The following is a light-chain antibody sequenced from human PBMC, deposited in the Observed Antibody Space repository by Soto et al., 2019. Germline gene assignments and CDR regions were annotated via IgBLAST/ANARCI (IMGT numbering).Light chain of an antibody. CDR1: SSNIGAGYG. CDR3: QSYDSSLSGYV. V-gene: IGLV1-40*01. Sequence: QSVLTQPPSVSGAPWQRVTISCTGSSSNIGAGYGVHWYQQLPGTAPKLLIYGNSNRPSGVPDRFSGSKSGTSASLAITGLQAEDEADYYCQSYDSSLSGYVFGTGTKLTVL. CDR2: GNS. J-gene: IGLJ1*01.